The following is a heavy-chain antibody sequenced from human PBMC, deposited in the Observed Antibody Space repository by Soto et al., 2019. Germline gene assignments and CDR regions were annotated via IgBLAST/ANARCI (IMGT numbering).Heavy chain of an antibody. CDR2: INHSGST. J-gene: IGHJ4*02. CDR1: GGSFSGYY. V-gene: IGHV4-34*01. CDR3: ARTTTIAAQRGRRYFDY. D-gene: IGHD6-6*01. Sequence: SETMSLTCAVYGGSFSGYYWSWIRQRPGKELEWIGEINHSGSTNYNPSLKSRVTISVDTSKNQFSLKLSSVTAADTAVYYCARTTTIAAQRGRRYFDYWGQGTLVTVSS.